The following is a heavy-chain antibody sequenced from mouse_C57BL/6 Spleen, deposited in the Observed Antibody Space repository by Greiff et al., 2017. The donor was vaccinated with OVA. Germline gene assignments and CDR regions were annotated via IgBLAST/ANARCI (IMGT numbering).Heavy chain of an antibody. CDR2: LDPETGGT. J-gene: IGHJ4*01. CDR3: ARKSMSSYAMDY. Sequence: VQLQQSGAELVRPGASVTLSCKASGYTFTDYEMHWVKQTPVPGLEWIGALDPETGGTAYNQKFKGKAILTADQSSSTAYMWLRSLTTEDSAVYYCARKSMSSYAMDYWGQGTSVTVSS. V-gene: IGHV1-15*01. CDR1: GYTFTDYE. D-gene: IGHD2-3*01.